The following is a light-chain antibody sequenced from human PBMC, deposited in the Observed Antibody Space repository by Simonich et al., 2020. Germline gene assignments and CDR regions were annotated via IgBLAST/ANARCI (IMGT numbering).Light chain of an antibody. V-gene: IGKV4-1*01. CDR2: WAS. Sequence: DIVMTQSPDSLAVSLGERATINCTSSQSVVYSSNNKNYVAWYQQKPGQPPKLLIYWASTRESGFPDRFSGSGSGTDFTLTISSLQAEDVAVYYCQQYYSTPFTFGPGTKVDIK. CDR1: QSVVYSSNNKNY. CDR3: QQYYSTPFT. J-gene: IGKJ3*01.